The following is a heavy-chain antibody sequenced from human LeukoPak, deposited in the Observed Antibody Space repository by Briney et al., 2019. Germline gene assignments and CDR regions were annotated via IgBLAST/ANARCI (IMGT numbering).Heavy chain of an antibody. D-gene: IGHD6-13*01. J-gene: IGHJ4*02. V-gene: IGHV3-48*01. Sequence: GGSLRLSCVASGITFTSYTMNWVRQAPGKRLEWVSYMSGGGTTIYYADSVKGRFTISRDNAKKSLYLQMNSLRAEDTAVYYCARVAAANTGYFDYWGQGTLVTVSS. CDR1: GITFTSYT. CDR3: ARVAAANTGYFDY. CDR2: MSGGGTTI.